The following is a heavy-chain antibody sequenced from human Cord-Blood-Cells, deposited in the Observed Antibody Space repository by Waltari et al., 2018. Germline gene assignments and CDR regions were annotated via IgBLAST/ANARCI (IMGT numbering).Heavy chain of an antibody. Sequence: QVQLVESGGGVVQPGRSLRLSCAASGFTFSSYAMHWVRQAPGKGLEWVAVISYDGSNKYYADSVKGRFTISRDNSKNTLYLQMNSLRAEDTAVYYCAREIRNWNYFDYWGQGTLVTVSS. CDR2: ISYDGSNK. J-gene: IGHJ4*02. D-gene: IGHD1-20*01. CDR3: AREIRNWNYFDY. CDR1: GFTFSSYA. V-gene: IGHV3-30-3*01.